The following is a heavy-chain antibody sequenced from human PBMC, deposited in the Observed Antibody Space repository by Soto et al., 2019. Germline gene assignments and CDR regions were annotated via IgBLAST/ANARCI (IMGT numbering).Heavy chain of an antibody. J-gene: IGHJ3*02. V-gene: IGHV3-64*01. CDR1: GFTFSSYA. CDR3: AREVVAGTFYAFDI. D-gene: IGHD6-19*01. Sequence: EVQLVESGGGLVQPGGSLRLSCAASGFTFSSYAMHWVRQAPGKGLEYVSAISSNGGSTYYANSVKGRFTISRDNSKNTLYLQMGSLRAGDMAVYYCAREVVAGTFYAFDIWGQGTMVTVSS. CDR2: ISSNGGST.